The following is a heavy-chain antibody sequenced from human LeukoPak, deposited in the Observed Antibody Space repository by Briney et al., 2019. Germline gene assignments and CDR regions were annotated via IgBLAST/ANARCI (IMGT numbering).Heavy chain of an antibody. Sequence: SETLSLTCTVSGGSISSYYWTWIRQPPGKGLEWIGHIFYSGSTNYNPSLKSRVTISVDTSRNQFSLKLNSVTAADTAVYYCARLVTESPNWFDPWGQGTLVTVSS. CDR1: GGSISSYY. J-gene: IGHJ5*02. CDR2: IFYSGST. V-gene: IGHV4-59*01. D-gene: IGHD4-11*01. CDR3: ARLVTESPNWFDP.